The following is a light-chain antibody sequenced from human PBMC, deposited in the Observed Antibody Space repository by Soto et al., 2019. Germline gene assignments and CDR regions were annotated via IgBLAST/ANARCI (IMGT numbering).Light chain of an antibody. J-gene: IGKJ1*01. Sequence: DIQMTQSPSTLSASVGDRVTITCRASQSISDQLARYQQKTGRAPEVLIYKASTLESGVPSRFSGNGSGTEFTLTISSLQPDDFATYYCQEYTPSFTWTFGQGTKVDIK. CDR3: QEYTPSFTWT. V-gene: IGKV1-5*03. CDR1: QSISDQ. CDR2: KAS.